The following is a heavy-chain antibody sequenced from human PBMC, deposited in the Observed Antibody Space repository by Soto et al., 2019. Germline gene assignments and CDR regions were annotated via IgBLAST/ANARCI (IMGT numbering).Heavy chain of an antibody. CDR1: GYSFTSYW. V-gene: IGHV5-10-1*03. CDR2: IDPSDSYT. J-gene: IGHJ6*02. D-gene: IGHD3-3*01. CDR3: ARHGLRDYDFWSGPYGMDV. Sequence: EVQLVQSGAEVKKPGESLRISCKGSGYSFTSYWISWVRQMPGKGLEWMGRIDPSDSYTNYSPSFQGHVTISADKSISTAYLQWSSLKASDTAMYYCARHGLRDYDFWSGPYGMDVWGQGTTVTVSS.